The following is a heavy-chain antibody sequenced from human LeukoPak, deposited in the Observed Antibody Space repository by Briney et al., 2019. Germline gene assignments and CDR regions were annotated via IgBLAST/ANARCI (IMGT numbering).Heavy chain of an antibody. Sequence: GGSLRLSCAASVCTFSSYAMHWVRQAPCKGLEWVTVISYDGSNKYYADSVKGRFTISRDNSKNTLYLQMNSVRAEDTAVYYCARDGGRWFPSDYWGQGTLVTVSS. CDR2: ISYDGSNK. CDR1: VCTFSSYA. D-gene: IGHD4-23*01. V-gene: IGHV3-30*04. CDR3: ARDGGRWFPSDY. J-gene: IGHJ4*02.